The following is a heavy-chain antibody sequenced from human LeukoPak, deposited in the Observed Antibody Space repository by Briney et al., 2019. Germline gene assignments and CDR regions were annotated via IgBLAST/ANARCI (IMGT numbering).Heavy chain of an antibody. Sequence: GGSLRLSCAASGFTFSSYSMNWVRQAPGKGLEWVSSISSSSSYIYYADSVKGRFTISRDNAKNSLYLQMNSLRADGTAVYYCARETYCSGGSCYKGNAFDIWGQGTMVTVSS. CDR2: ISSSSSYI. V-gene: IGHV3-21*01. D-gene: IGHD2-15*01. CDR3: ARETYCSGGSCYKGNAFDI. J-gene: IGHJ3*02. CDR1: GFTFSSYS.